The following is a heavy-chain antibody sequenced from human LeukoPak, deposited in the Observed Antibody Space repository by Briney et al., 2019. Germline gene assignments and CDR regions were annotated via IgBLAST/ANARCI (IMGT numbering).Heavy chain of an antibody. Sequence: SQTLSLTCTVSGGSLSSGGYYWSWIRQHPGKGLEWIGYIYYSGATYYSPSLKSRLTLSVDTSKNQFSLKLSSVTAADTAVYYCARRRTGTKWFDPWGQGTLVTVSS. V-gene: IGHV4-31*03. J-gene: IGHJ5*02. CDR3: ARRRTGTKWFDP. CDR2: IYYSGAT. CDR1: GGSLSSGGYY. D-gene: IGHD1-7*01.